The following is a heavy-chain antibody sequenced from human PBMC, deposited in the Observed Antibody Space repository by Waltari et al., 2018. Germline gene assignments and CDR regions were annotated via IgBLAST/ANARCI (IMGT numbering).Heavy chain of an antibody. Sequence: QVQLQESGPGLVKPSETLSLTCTVSGYSISSGYYWGWIRQPPGKGLEWIGSIYHSGSTYYNPSLKSRVTISVDKSKNQFSLKLSSVTAADTSVYYCAREADVWSGYSYYYYYYMDVWGKGTTVTISS. CDR2: IYHSGST. J-gene: IGHJ6*03. V-gene: IGHV4-38-2*02. CDR1: GYSISSGYY. D-gene: IGHD3-3*01. CDR3: AREADVWSGYSYYYYYYMDV.